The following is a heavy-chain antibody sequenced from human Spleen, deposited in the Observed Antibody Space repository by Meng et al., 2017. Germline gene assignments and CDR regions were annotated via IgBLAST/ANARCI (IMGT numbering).Heavy chain of an antibody. V-gene: IGHV4-31*01. J-gene: IGHJ4*02. Sequence: QVQLQDPVPGLVNHSQTLSLTWSVSGGPIISGGYYWSWIRHRPGKGLEWIGYIYYSGSTFYNPSLKSLVTISVDTSKNQFSLKLSSVTAADTAVYYCARVTTVTQYFDYWGQGTLVTVSS. CDR1: GGPIISGGYY. CDR3: ARVTTVTQYFDY. D-gene: IGHD4-17*01. CDR2: IYYSGST.